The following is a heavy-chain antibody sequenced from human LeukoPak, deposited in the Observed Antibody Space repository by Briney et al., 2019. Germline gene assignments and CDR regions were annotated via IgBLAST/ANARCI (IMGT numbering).Heavy chain of an antibody. J-gene: IGHJ4*02. Sequence: SETLSLTCAVSGYSISSGYYWGWTRQPPGKGLEWIGSIYHSGNTYYNPSLKSRVTISVDTSKNQFSLKLTSVTAADTAVYYCARNPPDYWGQGTLVTVSS. CDR2: IYHSGNT. CDR1: GYSISSGYY. V-gene: IGHV4-38-2*01. CDR3: ARNPPDY.